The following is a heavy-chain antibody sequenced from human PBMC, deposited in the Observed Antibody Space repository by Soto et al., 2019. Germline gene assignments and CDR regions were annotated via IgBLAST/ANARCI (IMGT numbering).Heavy chain of an antibody. CDR1: GFTFSCYG. J-gene: IGHJ6*02. V-gene: IGHV3-30*18. Sequence: GGSLRLSCAASGFTFSCYGMHWVRQAPGTGLEWVAVISYDGSKYYADSVKGRFAISRDNSKNTLYLQINSLRPEDTAVYYCAKDFTPWFGDYFYYYGMDVWGQGTTVTV. CDR2: ISYDGSK. CDR3: AKDFTPWFGDYFYYYGMDV. D-gene: IGHD3-10*01.